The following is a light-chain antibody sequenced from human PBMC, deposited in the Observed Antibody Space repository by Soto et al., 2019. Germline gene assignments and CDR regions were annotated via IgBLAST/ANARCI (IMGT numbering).Light chain of an antibody. J-gene: IGKJ4*01. V-gene: IGKV3-11*01. CDR2: DAS. CDR1: QSISSSTY. CDR3: QQRGRWLT. Sequence: EIVLTQSPGTLSLSPGERATLSCRASQSISSSTYLAWYQQKPGQAPRLLIYDASHRATGIPARFSGSGSGTDFTLTISSLEPEDFAVYFCQQRGRWLTFGGGTKVDI.